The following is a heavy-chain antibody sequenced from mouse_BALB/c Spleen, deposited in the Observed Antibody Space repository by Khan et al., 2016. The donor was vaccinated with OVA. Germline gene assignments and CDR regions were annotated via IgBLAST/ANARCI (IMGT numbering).Heavy chain of an antibody. J-gene: IGHJ4*01. Sequence: EVQLQESGPGLVKPSQSLSLTCTVTGYSITSDYAWNWIRQFPGNKLEWMGYISSSGSTNYNPALKSRISIIRDTSKNQFFLQLNFVTTEDTPTYDCARDGSPCTYAMDYGGQGTSVTVSS. CDR3: ARDGSPCTYAMDY. CDR2: ISSSGST. D-gene: IGHD2-3*01. V-gene: IGHV3-2*02. CDR1: GYSITSDYA.